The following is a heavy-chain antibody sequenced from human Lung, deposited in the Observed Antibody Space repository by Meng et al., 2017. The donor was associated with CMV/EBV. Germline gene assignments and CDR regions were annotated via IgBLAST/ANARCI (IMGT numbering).Heavy chain of an antibody. J-gene: IGHJ6*02. V-gene: IGHV1-8*03. Sequence: ASVXVSXKASGYTFTSYDINWVRQATGQGLEWMGWMNPNSGNTGYAQKFQGRVTITRNTSISTAYMELSSLRSEDTAVYYCARVYTCRDDFWRNCYYYGMDVWGQGXTVTASS. CDR3: ARVYTCRDDFWRNCYYYGMDV. CDR1: GYTFTSYD. D-gene: IGHD3-3*01. CDR2: MNPNSGNT.